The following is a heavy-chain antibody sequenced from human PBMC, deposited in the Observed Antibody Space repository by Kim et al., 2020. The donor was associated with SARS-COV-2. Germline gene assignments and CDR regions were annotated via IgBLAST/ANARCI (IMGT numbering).Heavy chain of an antibody. CDR3: AAATMVRGVRAFDI. Sequence: AQKFQERVTITRDMSTSTAYMELSSLRSEDTAVYYCAAATMVRGVRAFDIWGQGTMVTVSS. V-gene: IGHV1-58*01. J-gene: IGHJ3*02. D-gene: IGHD3-10*01.